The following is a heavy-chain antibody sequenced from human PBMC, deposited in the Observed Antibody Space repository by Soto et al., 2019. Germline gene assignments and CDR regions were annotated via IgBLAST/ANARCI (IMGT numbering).Heavy chain of an antibody. Sequence: QVQLQESGPGLVKPSETLSLTCTVSGGSVSSDSYYWSWIRQPPGKGQEWIGYIYYSGSTNYNPSLKSRVTISVDTSKNQFSLKLSSVTAADTAVYYCARWIRAVAGRGGFDYWGQGTLVTVSS. V-gene: IGHV4-61*01. D-gene: IGHD6-19*01. CDR1: GGSVSSDSYY. J-gene: IGHJ4*02. CDR2: IYYSGST. CDR3: ARWIRAVAGRGGFDY.